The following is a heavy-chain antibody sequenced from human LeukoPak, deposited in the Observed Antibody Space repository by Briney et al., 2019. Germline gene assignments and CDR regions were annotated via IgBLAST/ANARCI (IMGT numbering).Heavy chain of an antibody. Sequence: SETLSLTCAVYGGSFSGYYWSWISQPPGKGLEWIGEINHSGSTNYNPSLKSRVTISVDTSKNQFSLKLSSVTAADTAVYYCARGRITGTTFDPWGQGTLVTVSS. D-gene: IGHD1-20*01. CDR3: ARGRITGTTFDP. CDR1: GGSFSGYY. V-gene: IGHV4-34*01. J-gene: IGHJ5*02. CDR2: INHSGST.